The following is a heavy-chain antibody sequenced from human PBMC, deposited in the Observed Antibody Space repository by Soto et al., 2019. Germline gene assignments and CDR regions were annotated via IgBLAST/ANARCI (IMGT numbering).Heavy chain of an antibody. CDR2: ISGGGDTT. Sequence: EVQLLESGGGLVQPGGSLRLSCAASGFTFNNYAMTWVRQAPGKGLEWVSAISGGGDTTSYADSVKGRFTVSRDGSKNTLYQQMSSRRAEDTALYYCAKGRGGSGSLTPRVDFWGQGTLVTGSS. CDR3: AKGRGGSGSLTPRVDF. V-gene: IGHV3-23*01. D-gene: IGHD3-10*01. J-gene: IGHJ4*02. CDR1: GFTFNNYA.